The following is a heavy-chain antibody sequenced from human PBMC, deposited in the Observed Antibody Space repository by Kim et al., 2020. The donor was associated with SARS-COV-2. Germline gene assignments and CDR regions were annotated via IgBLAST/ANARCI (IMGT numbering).Heavy chain of an antibody. J-gene: IGHJ4*02. Sequence: GGSLRLSCAASGFTFSSYAMSWVRQAPGKGLEWVSVIYSGGSSTYYADSVKGRFTISRDNSKNTLYLQMNSLRAEDTAVYYCVRDSSGWAFSFDYWGQGTLVTVSS. CDR1: GFTFSSYA. V-gene: IGHV3-23*03. CDR2: IYSGGSST. D-gene: IGHD6-19*01. CDR3: VRDSSGWAFSFDY.